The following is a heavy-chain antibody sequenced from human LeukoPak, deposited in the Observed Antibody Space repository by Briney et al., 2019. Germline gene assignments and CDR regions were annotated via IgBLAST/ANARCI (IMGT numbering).Heavy chain of an antibody. Sequence: ASVKVSCKASGYTFTGYYMHWVRQAPGQGLEWMGWINPNGGGTNYAQKFQGRVTMTRDTSISTAYMELSRLRSDDTAVYYCARGNYSDSSGYYANFDYWGQGTLVTVSS. CDR3: ARGNYSDSSGYYANFDY. V-gene: IGHV1-2*02. CDR1: GYTFTGYY. CDR2: INPNGGGT. D-gene: IGHD3-22*01. J-gene: IGHJ4*02.